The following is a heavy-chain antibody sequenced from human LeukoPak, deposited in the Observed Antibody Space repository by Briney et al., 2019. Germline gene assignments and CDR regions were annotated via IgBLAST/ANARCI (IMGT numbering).Heavy chain of an antibody. J-gene: IGHJ4*02. Sequence: ASVKVSCKASGYTFTSYYMHWVRQAPGQGLEWMGIINPSGGSTSYAQKFQGRVTMTRDTSTSTAYMELRSLRSDDTAVYYCARDRVGATRFDYWGQGTLVTVSS. CDR2: INPSGGST. CDR3: ARDRVGATRFDY. CDR1: GYTFTSYY. V-gene: IGHV1-46*01. D-gene: IGHD1-26*01.